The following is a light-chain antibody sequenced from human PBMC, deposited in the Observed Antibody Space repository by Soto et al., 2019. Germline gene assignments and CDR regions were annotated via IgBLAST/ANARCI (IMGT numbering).Light chain of an antibody. CDR2: EVS. CDR3: GSFTTSRIWV. J-gene: IGLJ3*02. CDR1: RSDVGGYNL. V-gene: IGLV2-23*02. Sequence: QSVLTQPASVSGSPGQSITMSCTGSRSDVGGYNLVSWYQQHPGKAPKLMIYEVSKRPSGVSNRFSGSKSGNTASLTISGLQVEDEAEYFCGSFTTSRIWVFGGGTKLTVL.